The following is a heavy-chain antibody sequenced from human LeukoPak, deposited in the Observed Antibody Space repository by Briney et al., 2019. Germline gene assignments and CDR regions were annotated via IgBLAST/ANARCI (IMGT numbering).Heavy chain of an antibody. CDR2: INPNSGGT. CDR3: AARTYYDFWSGYSRPPYENAFDI. D-gene: IGHD3-3*01. V-gene: IGHV1-2*02. J-gene: IGHJ3*02. CDR1: GYTFTGYY. Sequence: ASVKVSCKASGYTFTGYYMHWVRQAPGQGLEWMGWINPNSGGTNYARKFQGRVTMTRDTSISTAYMELSRLRSDDTAVYYCAARTYYDFWSGYSRPPYENAFDIWGQGTMVTVSS.